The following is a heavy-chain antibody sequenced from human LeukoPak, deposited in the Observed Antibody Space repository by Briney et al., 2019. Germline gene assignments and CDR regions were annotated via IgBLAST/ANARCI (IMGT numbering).Heavy chain of an antibody. V-gene: IGHV4-61*02. Sequence: SETLSLTCTVSGGSISSGSYYWSWIRQPAGKGLEWIGRIYTSGSNNYNPSLKSRVTISVDTSKNQFSLKLSSVTAADTAVYYCARRRPYDFWSGQDPANYYYMDVWGKGTTVTVSS. CDR1: GGSISSGSYY. CDR2: IYTSGSN. CDR3: ARRRPYDFWSGQDPANYYYMDV. D-gene: IGHD3-3*01. J-gene: IGHJ6*03.